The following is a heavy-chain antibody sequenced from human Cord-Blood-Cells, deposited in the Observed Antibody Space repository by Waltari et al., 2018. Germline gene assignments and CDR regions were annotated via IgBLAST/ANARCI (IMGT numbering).Heavy chain of an antibody. D-gene: IGHD6-13*01. CDR1: GGPISSSSYY. CDR3: ARLQQQLVLYWYFDL. J-gene: IGHJ2*01. CDR2: IYYSGST. Sequence: QLQLQESGPGLVKPSETLSLTCTVSGGPISSSSYYWGWIRQPPGKGLEWIGSIYYSGSTSYNPSLKSPVTISVDTSKNQFSLKLSSVTAADTAVYYCARLQQQLVLYWYFDLWGRGTLVTVSS. V-gene: IGHV4-39*01.